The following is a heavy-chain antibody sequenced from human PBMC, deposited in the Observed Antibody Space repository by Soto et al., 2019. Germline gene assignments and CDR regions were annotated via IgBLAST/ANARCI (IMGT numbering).Heavy chain of an antibody. CDR3: ATAARPNYYYGMDV. CDR2: ISGSGGST. J-gene: IGHJ6*02. CDR1: GFTFSSYA. D-gene: IGHD6-6*01. V-gene: IGHV3-23*01. Sequence: EVQLLESGGGLVQPGGSLRLSCAASGFTFSSYAMSWVRQAPGKGLEWVSAISGSGGSTYYADSVKGRFTISKDNSKNTLYLQMNSLRAEDTAVYYCATAARPNYYYGMDVWGQGTTVTVSS.